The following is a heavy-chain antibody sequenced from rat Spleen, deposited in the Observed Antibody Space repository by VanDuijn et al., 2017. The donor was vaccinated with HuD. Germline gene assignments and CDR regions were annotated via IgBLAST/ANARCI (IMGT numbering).Heavy chain of an antibody. CDR2: ISTGGGDT. Sequence: EVQLVESGGGLVQPGGSLKLSCAVSGFTYNDYAMAWVRQAPAKGLEWVATISTGGGDTYYRDPVRGRFTISRDNAKNTLYLQVDSLRSEDTATYYCAKDKGEYNNLFDYWGQGVMVTVTS. V-gene: IGHV5S13*01. J-gene: IGHJ2*01. CDR1: GFTYNDYA. D-gene: IGHD1-10*01. CDR3: AKDKGEYNNLFDY.